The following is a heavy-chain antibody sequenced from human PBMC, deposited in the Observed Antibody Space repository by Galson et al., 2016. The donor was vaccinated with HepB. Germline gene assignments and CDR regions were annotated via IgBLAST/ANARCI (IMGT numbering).Heavy chain of an antibody. Sequence: LRLSCAASGFTFTSYVMSWVRQAPGKGLAWVSTISGSGGKTYYADSVKGRLTISRDNSKNTLYLQMNSLRGEDTAVYYFGGSWGGGSYQYYYYGMDVWGQGTTVTVSS. CDR3: GGSWGGGSYQYYYYGMDV. D-gene: IGHD3-22*01. V-gene: IGHV3-23*01. CDR1: GFTFTSYV. J-gene: IGHJ6*02. CDR2: ISGSGGKT.